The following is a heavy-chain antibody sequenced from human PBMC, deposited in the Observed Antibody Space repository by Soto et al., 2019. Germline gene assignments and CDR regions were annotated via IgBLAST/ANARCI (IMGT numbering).Heavy chain of an antibody. CDR2: INHSGST. CDR3: ARGEGGYSYGLFDY. V-gene: IGHV4-34*01. J-gene: IGHJ4*02. CDR1: GGSFSGYY. Sequence: SETLSLTCAVYGGSFSGYYWSWIRQPPGKGLEWIGEINHSGSTNYNPSLKSRVTISVDTSKNQFSLKLSSVTAADTAVYYCARGEGGYSYGLFDYWGQGILVTVSS. D-gene: IGHD5-18*01.